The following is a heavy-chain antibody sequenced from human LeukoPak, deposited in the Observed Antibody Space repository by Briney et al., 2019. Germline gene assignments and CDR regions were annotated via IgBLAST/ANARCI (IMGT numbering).Heavy chain of an antibody. CDR2: INHNGNVN. CDR1: GFTFSSYW. Sequence: GGSLRLSCAASGFTFSSYWMNWARQAPGKGLEWVASINHNGNVNYYVDSVKGRFTISRDSAKNSLYLQMSNLRAEDTAVYFCARGGGLDVWGQGATVTVSS. D-gene: IGHD3-16*01. CDR3: ARGGGLDV. J-gene: IGHJ6*02. V-gene: IGHV3-7*03.